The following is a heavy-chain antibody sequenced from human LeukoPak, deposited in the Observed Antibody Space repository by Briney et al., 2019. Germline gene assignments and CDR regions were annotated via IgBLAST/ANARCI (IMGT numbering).Heavy chain of an antibody. D-gene: IGHD3-10*01. CDR1: GDSISSSSYY. V-gene: IGHV4-39*01. Sequence: SETLSLTCTVSGDSISSSSYYWGWIRQPPGKGLEWIGSIYYSGSTYYNPSLKSRVTISVDTSKNQFSLKLSSVTAADTAVYYCARRRYGSGTSGFDPWGQGTLVTVSS. CDR2: IYYSGST. CDR3: ARRRYGSGTSGFDP. J-gene: IGHJ5*02.